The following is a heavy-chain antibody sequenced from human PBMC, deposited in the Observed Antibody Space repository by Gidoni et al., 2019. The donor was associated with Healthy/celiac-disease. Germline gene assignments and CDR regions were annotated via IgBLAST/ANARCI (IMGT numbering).Heavy chain of an antibody. Sequence: QVQLVESGGGVVQPGRSLRLSCAASGFTFSSYGMHWVRQAPGKGLEWVAVIWYDGSNKYYADSVKGRFTISRDNSKNTLYLQMNSLRAEDTAVYYCARDIGGLSSGGNPKGWFDPWGQGTLVTVSS. CDR1: GFTFSSYG. CDR3: ARDIGGLSSGGNPKGWFDP. D-gene: IGHD6-19*01. CDR2: IWYDGSNK. V-gene: IGHV3-33*01. J-gene: IGHJ5*02.